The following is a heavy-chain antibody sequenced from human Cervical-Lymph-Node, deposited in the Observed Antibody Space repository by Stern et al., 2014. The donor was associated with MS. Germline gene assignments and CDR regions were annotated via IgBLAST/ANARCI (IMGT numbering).Heavy chain of an antibody. CDR1: GFAFTGFG. Sequence: VQLVQSGAAVKKPGASVQVSCKASGFAFTGFGIRWVRQAPGQGLEWMGWISPYNEYANYAQKFQGRVPMSAGTSSTTAYMELKSLTSDDTAVYFCARGNWGSTFGMDVWGQGTTVTVSS. CDR2: ISPYNEYA. D-gene: IGHD7-27*01. J-gene: IGHJ6*02. V-gene: IGHV1-18*01. CDR3: ARGNWGSTFGMDV.